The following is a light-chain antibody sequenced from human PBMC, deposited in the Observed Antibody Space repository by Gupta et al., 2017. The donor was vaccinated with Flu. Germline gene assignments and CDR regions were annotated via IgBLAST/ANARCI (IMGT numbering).Light chain of an antibody. Sequence: SWYQQYPGKAPYLIIFDVDRRHSGVSDRFSGSKSGNSASLTISGLQAEDEADYHCASYNGSNTIFGGGTKLTVL. CDR2: DVD. CDR3: ASYNGSNTI. V-gene: IGLV2-14*03. J-gene: IGLJ2*01.